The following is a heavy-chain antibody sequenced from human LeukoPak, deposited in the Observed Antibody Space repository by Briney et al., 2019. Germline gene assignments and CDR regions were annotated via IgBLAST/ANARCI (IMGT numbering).Heavy chain of an antibody. CDR1: GYTLTELS. CDR3: ATATTGGYYYYGMDV. V-gene: IGHV1-24*01. D-gene: IGHD1-14*01. Sequence: ASVKVSCKVSGYTLTELSMHWVRQAPGKGLEWMGGFDPEDGETIYAQRFQGRVTMTEDTSTDTAYMELSSLRSEDTAVYYCATATTGGYYYYGMDVWGQGTTVTVSS. J-gene: IGHJ6*02. CDR2: FDPEDGET.